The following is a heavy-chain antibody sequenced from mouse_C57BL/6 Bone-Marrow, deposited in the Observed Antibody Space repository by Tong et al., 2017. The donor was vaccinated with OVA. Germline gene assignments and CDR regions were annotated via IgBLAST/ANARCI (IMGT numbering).Heavy chain of an antibody. D-gene: IGHD3-2*02. J-gene: IGHJ3*01. CDR2: INSDGGST. Sequence: EVQLQESGGGLVQPGESLKLSCESNEYEFPSHDMSWVRKTPEKRLELVAAINSDGGSTYYPDTMERRFIISRDNTKKTLYLQMSSLRSEDTALYYCARRGAQATRAWFAYWGQGTLVTVSA. CDR3: ARRGAQATRAWFAY. CDR1: EYEFPSHD. V-gene: IGHV5-2*01.